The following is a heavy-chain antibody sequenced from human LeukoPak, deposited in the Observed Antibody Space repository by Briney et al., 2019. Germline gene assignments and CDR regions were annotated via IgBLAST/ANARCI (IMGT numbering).Heavy chain of an antibody. J-gene: IGHJ4*02. CDR1: GYSFSSYG. V-gene: IGHV1-18*01. CDR2: ISPYNGNT. D-gene: IGHD1-26*01. CDR3: ARGLVGATFNDY. Sequence: PGASVKVSCKTSGYSFSSYGINWVRQAPGQGLEWMGWISPYNGNTNYAQELQGRVTMTTDTSTTTAYMEPKSLRSDDTAVYYCARGLVGATFNDYWGQGTLVTVSS.